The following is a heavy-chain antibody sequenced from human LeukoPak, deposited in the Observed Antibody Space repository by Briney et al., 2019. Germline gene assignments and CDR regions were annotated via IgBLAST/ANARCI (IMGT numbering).Heavy chain of an antibody. V-gene: IGHV3-74*01. CDR3: ARGSYSSSWYSVYY. Sequence: GGSLRLSCAASGFTFSSYWMHWVRQAPGKGLVWVSRVNTDGSSTSYADSVKGRFAVSRDNAKSTLYLQMNSLRAEDTAVYYCARGSYSSSWYSVYYWGQGTLVTVSS. CDR1: GFTFSSYW. D-gene: IGHD6-13*01. J-gene: IGHJ4*02. CDR2: VNTDGSST.